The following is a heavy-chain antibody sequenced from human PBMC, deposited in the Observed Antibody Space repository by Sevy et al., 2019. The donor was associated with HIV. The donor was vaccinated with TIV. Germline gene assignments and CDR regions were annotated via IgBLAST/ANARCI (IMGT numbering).Heavy chain of an antibody. CDR3: ARVDSSGYVYYYYGMDV. D-gene: IGHD3-22*01. J-gene: IGHJ6*02. V-gene: IGHV1-2*02. Sequence: ASVKVSCKASGYTFTGYYMHWVRQAPGQGLAWMGWINPNSGGTNYAQKFQGRVTMTRDTSISTAYMELSRLRSDDTAVYYCARVDSSGYVYYYYGMDVWGQGTTVTVSS. CDR1: GYTFTGYY. CDR2: INPNSGGT.